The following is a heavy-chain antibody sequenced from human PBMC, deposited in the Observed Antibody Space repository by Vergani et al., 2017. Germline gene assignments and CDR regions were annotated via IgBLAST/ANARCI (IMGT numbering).Heavy chain of an antibody. V-gene: IGHV4-34*01. CDR1: GGSFSGYY. D-gene: IGHD5-18*01. CDR2: INHSGST. J-gene: IGHJ4*02. Sequence: QVQLQQWGAGLLKPSETLSLTCAVYGGSFSGYYWSWIRQPPGKGLEWIGEINHSGSTNYNPSLKSRVTISIDTSKYQFSLKLSSVTAADTAVYYWAYRGYSYGYRLDYWGQGTLVTVSS. CDR3: AYRGYSYGYRLDY.